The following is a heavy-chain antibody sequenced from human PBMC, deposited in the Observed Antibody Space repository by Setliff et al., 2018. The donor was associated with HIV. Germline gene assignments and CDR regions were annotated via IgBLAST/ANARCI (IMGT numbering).Heavy chain of an antibody. CDR2: INHSGST. J-gene: IGHJ6*03. CDR1: GGSISSHY. V-gene: IGHV4-34*01. CDR3: ARGLLRPGYYMDV. D-gene: IGHD2-15*01. Sequence: SETLSLTCTVSGGSISSHYWSWIRQPPGKGLEWIGEINHSGSTNYNPSLKSRVTISVDTSKNQFSLKLSSVTAADTAVYYCARGLLRPGYYMDVWGKGTTVTVSS.